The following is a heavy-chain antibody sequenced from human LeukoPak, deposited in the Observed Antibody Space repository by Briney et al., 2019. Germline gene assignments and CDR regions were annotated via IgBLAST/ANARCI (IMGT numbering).Heavy chain of an antibody. CDR1: GGYISSSSHY. CDR3: AKLRNRYFQFYMDV. V-gene: IGHV4-39*02. D-gene: IGHD3-9*01. CDR2: INYSGST. J-gene: IGHJ6*03. Sequence: SETLSLTCTVSGGYISSSSHYWGWIRQSPGKGLEWIGSINYSGSTSYNPSLKSRVAIPVDTSKNHFSLNLSPVTATDTAVFYCAKLRNRYFQFYMDVWGTGTTVTVSS.